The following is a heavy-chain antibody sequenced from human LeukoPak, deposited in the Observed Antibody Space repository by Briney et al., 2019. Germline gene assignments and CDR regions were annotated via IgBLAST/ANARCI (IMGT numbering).Heavy chain of an antibody. CDR2: ILGSGGST. V-gene: IGHV3-23*01. J-gene: IGHJ5*02. D-gene: IGHD4-17*01. CDR3: AKVKYDYGDPVGWFDP. Sequence: GGSLRLFCAASGFTFSSYAMAWVRQAPGKGLEWVSHILGSGGSTYYADSVKGWFTISRDNSKNTLYLKMNSLRPEDTAVYYCAKVKYDYGDPVGWFDPWGQGSLVTVSS. CDR1: GFTFSSYA.